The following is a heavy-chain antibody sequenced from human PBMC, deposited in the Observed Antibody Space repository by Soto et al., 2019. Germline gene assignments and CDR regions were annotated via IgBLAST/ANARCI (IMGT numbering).Heavy chain of an antibody. Sequence: SVRVSCKASGFTFTSSTVQWVRQARGQRLEWIGWIVVGSDNTNYAQKFQERVTITRDMSTSTAYMELSSLRSEDTAVYYCAADPNYGGNFARGYFYYGMDVWGQGTTVTVSS. V-gene: IGHV1-58*01. D-gene: IGHD1-7*01. CDR1: GFTFTSST. CDR3: AADPNYGGNFARGYFYYGMDV. CDR2: IVVGSDNT. J-gene: IGHJ6*02.